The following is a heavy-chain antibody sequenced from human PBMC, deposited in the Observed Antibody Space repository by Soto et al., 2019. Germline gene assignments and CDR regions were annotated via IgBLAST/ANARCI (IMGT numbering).Heavy chain of an antibody. V-gene: IGHV4-39*07. CDR3: ARVPYYDILTANPIRGGRYFDY. CDR2: FFIGGNT. CDR1: GGSISRTTYY. J-gene: IGHJ4*02. Sequence: SETLSLTCSVSGGSITGGSISRTTYYWGWMRQPPGKGLEWIASFFIGGNTYYNPSLKSRLTISLDTSKRQFFLNLSSVTAADTAVYFCARVPYYDILTANPIRGGRYFDYWGQGTLVTVSS. D-gene: IGHD3-9*01.